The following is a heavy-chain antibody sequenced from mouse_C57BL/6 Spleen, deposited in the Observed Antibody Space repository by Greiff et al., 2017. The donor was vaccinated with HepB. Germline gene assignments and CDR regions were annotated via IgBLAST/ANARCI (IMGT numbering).Heavy chain of an antibody. CDR2: INPNNGGT. D-gene: IGHD2-3*01. CDR3: ARGRWLLRGGFAY. Sequence: VQLQQSGPELVKPGASVKISCKASGYTFTDYYMNWVKQSHGKSLEWIGDINPNNGGTSYNQKFKGKATLTVDKSSSTAYMELRSLTSEDSAVYYCARGRWLLRGGFAYWGQGTLVTVSA. V-gene: IGHV1-26*01. CDR1: GYTFTDYY. J-gene: IGHJ3*01.